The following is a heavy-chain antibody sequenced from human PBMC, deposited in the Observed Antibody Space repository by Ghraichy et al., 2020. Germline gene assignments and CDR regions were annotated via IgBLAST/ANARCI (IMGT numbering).Heavy chain of an antibody. V-gene: IGHV4-34*01. CDR1: GGSLTGYY. CDR3: ARGRGFGGHDADRHPTDY. D-gene: IGHD5-12*01. CDR2: INHGGST. Sequence: SETLSLTCAVYGGSLTGYYWSWIRQPPGKGPDWIGEINHGGSTIYNPSLKSRLTISVDTSKNQFSLKLSSVTAADTAVYYCARGRGFGGHDADRHPTDYWGQGTLVTVSS. J-gene: IGHJ4*02.